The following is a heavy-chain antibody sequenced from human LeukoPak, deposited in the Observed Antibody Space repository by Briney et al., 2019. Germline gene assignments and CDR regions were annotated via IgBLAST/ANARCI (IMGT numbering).Heavy chain of an antibody. Sequence: ASVKVSCKASGYTFTSYGISWVRQAPGQGLEWMGWISAYNGNTNYAQKLQGRVTMTTDTSTSTAYMELRSLRSDDTAVYYCARTRITIFGVAPHFDYWGQGTLVTVSS. CDR3: ARTRITIFGVAPHFDY. D-gene: IGHD3-3*01. CDR2: ISAYNGNT. J-gene: IGHJ4*02. V-gene: IGHV1-18*01. CDR1: GYTFTSYG.